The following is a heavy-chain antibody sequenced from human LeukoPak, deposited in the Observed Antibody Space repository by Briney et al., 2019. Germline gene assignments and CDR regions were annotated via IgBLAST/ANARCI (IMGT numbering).Heavy chain of an antibody. D-gene: IGHD6-6*01. Sequence: PSETLSLTCTVSGGSISSYYWSWIRQPPGKGLEWIGEINHSGSTNYNPSLKSRVTISVDTSKNQFSLKLSSVTAADTAVYYCASVGSSSSGYDYWGQGTLVTVSS. CDR2: INHSGST. J-gene: IGHJ4*02. CDR3: ASVGSSSSGYDY. CDR1: GGSISSYY. V-gene: IGHV4-34*01.